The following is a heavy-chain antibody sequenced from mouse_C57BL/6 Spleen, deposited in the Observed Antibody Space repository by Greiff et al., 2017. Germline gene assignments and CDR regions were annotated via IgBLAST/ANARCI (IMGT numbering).Heavy chain of an antibody. CDR3: TSLYYDYDEAWFAY. CDR2: IYPGNSDT. D-gene: IGHD2-4*01. Sequence: EVQLQQSGTVLARPGASVKMSCKTSGYTFTSYWMHWVKQRPGQGLEWIGAIYPGNSDTSYNQKFKGKAKLTAVTSASTAYMELSSLTNEDSAVYYCTSLYYDYDEAWFAYWGQGTLVTVSA. J-gene: IGHJ3*01. CDR1: GYTFTSYW. V-gene: IGHV1-5*01.